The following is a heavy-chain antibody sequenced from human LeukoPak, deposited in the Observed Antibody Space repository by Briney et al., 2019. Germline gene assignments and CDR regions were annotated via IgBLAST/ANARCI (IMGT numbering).Heavy chain of an antibody. J-gene: IGHJ4*02. CDR3: VREDTPATANY. Sequence: PGGSLRLSCEASGFTFSSYWMSWVRQTAGKGLEWVSAISGGGDITYYADSVKGRFTISRDNSKDTLFLQMHSLRPGDTAVYYCVREDTPATANYWGQGTLVTISS. CDR2: ISGGGDIT. D-gene: IGHD2-21*02. V-gene: IGHV3-23*01. CDR1: GFTFSSYW.